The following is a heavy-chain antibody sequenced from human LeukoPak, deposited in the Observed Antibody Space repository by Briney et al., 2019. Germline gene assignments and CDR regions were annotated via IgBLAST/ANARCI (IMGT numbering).Heavy chain of an antibody. V-gene: IGHV4-34*01. CDR2: INHSGTT. D-gene: IGHD4-4*01. Sequence: PSATLSLTCAVYGASFSGYYWSWIRQPPGKGLGWSGEINHSGTTNYNPSLKSRVTISVDTSKNQFSLKLSSVTAADTAVYYCAGSSTLAFDYWGQGTLVTVSS. J-gene: IGHJ4*02. CDR3: AGSSTLAFDY. CDR1: GASFSGYY.